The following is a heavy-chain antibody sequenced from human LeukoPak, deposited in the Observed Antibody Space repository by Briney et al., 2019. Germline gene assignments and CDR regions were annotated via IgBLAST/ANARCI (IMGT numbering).Heavy chain of an antibody. CDR3: ARAHSTFEN. Sequence: GESMTLSCAAYAFTPSSKCTSWVRQAPGEGLEWVSAIRGSGGSTYYANSGKGRFTISTYNGTNSLYLQMNSLRAEDTAVYDCARAHSTFENWGQGTLVTVSS. CDR2: IRGSGGST. J-gene: IGHJ4*02. V-gene: IGHV3-23*01. CDR1: AFTPSSKC.